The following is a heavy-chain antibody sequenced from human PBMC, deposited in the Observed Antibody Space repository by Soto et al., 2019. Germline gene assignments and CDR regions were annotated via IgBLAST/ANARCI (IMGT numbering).Heavy chain of an antibody. D-gene: IGHD6-13*01. CDR3: ARRSRSLSSWFIDF. V-gene: IGHV4-34*01. CDR2: INNNGSA. Sequence: SETLSLTCAVSGGSISSHYWSWIRQPPEKGLEWIGEINNNGSANSNPSLKSRVTILVDTSKSQFSLRLGSVTAADTAVYYCARRSRSLSSWFIDFWGRGTLVTVSS. J-gene: IGHJ4*02. CDR1: GGSISSHY.